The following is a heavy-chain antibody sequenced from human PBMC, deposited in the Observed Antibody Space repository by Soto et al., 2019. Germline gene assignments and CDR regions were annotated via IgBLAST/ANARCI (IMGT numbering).Heavy chain of an antibody. V-gene: IGHV4-59*08. J-gene: IGHJ4*02. CDR1: GGSISSYY. D-gene: IGHD4-17*01. Sequence: SETLSLTCTVSGGSISSYYWSWIRQPPGKGLEWIGYIYYSGSTNYNPSLKSRVTISVDTSKNQFSLKLSSVTAADTAVYYCARQRYGVVDYWGQGTLVTVSS. CDR2: IYYSGST. CDR3: ARQRYGVVDY.